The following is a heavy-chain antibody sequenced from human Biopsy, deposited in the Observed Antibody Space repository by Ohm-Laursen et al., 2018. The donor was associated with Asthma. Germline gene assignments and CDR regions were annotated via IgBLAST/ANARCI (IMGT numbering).Heavy chain of an antibody. J-gene: IGHJ4*02. CDR3: ARARETTNYGDSDFDI. CDR2: INPSGAGT. V-gene: IGHV1-46*02. Sequence: GASVKVSCKSSGFSFDNYFMHWVRQAPGQGLEWMGIINPSGAGTRYAEKFRGRLIVTRDASTHTAFMDLRSLRSDDTAIYFCARARETTNYGDSDFDIWGQGTLITVSS. D-gene: IGHD2-8*01. CDR1: GFSFDNYF.